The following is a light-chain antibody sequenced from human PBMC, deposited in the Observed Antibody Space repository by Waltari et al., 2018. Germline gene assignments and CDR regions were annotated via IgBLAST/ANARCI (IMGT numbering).Light chain of an antibody. CDR3: CSFTSSSTWV. CDR2: DVS. Sequence: QSALTQPASVSGSPGQSITISCTGTTSVLGRYNYVSWYQQHPGKAPKLIIFDVSSRPSGVSNRFSGSKSANTASLIISGLQAEDEADYYCCSFTSSSTWVFGGGTKLTVL. CDR1: TSVLGRYNY. V-gene: IGLV2-14*03. J-gene: IGLJ3*02.